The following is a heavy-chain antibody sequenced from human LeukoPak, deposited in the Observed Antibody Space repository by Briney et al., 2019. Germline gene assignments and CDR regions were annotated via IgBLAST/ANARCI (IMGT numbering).Heavy chain of an antibody. J-gene: IGHJ6*04. CDR1: GGTFSSYA. D-gene: IGHD3-9*01. Sequence: GSSVKVSCKASGGTFSSYAISWVRQAPGQGLEWMGGIIPIFGTANYAQKFQGRVTITTDESTSTAYIELSSLRSEDTAVYYCARVAGFAYDVWGKGTTVTVSS. V-gene: IGHV1-69*05. CDR2: IIPIFGTA. CDR3: ARVAGFAYDV.